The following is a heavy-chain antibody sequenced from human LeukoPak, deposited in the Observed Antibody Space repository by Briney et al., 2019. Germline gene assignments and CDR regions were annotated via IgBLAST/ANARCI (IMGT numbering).Heavy chain of an antibody. V-gene: IGHV5-51*01. CDR3: ARRGYYYDSSGYWSDAFDI. D-gene: IGHD3-22*01. CDR1: GYSFTSYW. CDR2: IYPGDSDT. Sequence: GESLKISCKGSGYSFTSYWIGWVRQMPGKGLEWMGIIYPGDSDTRYSPSFQGQVTISADKSISTAYLQWSSLKASDTAMYYCARRGYYYDSSGYWSDAFDIWGQGTMVTVSS. J-gene: IGHJ3*02.